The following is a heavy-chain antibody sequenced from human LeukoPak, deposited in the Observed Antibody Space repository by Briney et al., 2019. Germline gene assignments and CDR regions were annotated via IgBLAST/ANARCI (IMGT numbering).Heavy chain of an antibody. Sequence: SQTLSLTCTVSGGSISSGDYYWNWVRQLPGKDLEWIGNIYDSGSTYYNPSLKSRVTISVDTSKNQCSLKLSSVTAADTAVYYCARGRWNYALGFDYWGQGTLVTVSS. CDR2: IYDSGST. V-gene: IGHV4-31*03. CDR3: ARGRWNYALGFDY. J-gene: IGHJ4*02. CDR1: GGSISSGDYY. D-gene: IGHD1-7*01.